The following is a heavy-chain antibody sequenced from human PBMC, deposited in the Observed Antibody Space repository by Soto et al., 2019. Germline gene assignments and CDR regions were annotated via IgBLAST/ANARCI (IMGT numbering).Heavy chain of an antibody. CDR3: VKAGYISTTSFFDS. V-gene: IGHV3-23*01. D-gene: IGHD2-15*01. Sequence: GGSLRLSCAASGFTFSNYGMSWVRQAPGKGLEWVSAISGSGGNTYYADSVKGRFTISRDNSKNTLYVHMNTPRAEDTAVYYCVKAGYISTTSFFDSWGQGTLVTVSS. CDR2: ISGSGGNT. CDR1: GFTFSNYG. J-gene: IGHJ4*02.